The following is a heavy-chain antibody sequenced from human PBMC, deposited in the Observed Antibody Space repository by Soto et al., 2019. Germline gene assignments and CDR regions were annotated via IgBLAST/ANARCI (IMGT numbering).Heavy chain of an antibody. D-gene: IGHD2-21*01. J-gene: IGHJ4*02. CDR1: GFSFSNAW. CDR3: TTGTRLRTNNFDY. Sequence: GGSLRLSCAASGFSFSNAWMSWVRQAPGKGLEWVGRIKSKTDGGTIDYAAPVKGRFTISRDDSKDTVYLQMSSPETEDTGVYYCTTGTRLRTNNFDYWGQGTLVTVSS. CDR2: IKSKTDGGTI. V-gene: IGHV3-15*07.